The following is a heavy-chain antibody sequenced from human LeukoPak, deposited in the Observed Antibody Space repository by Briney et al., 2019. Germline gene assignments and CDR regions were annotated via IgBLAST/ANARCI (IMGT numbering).Heavy chain of an antibody. CDR2: IIHSGST. J-gene: IGHJ4*02. V-gene: IGHV4-34*01. D-gene: IGHD3-10*01. Sequence: SETLSLTCAVYGGSFSGYYWSWIRQPPGKGLEWIGEIIHSGSTNYNPSLKSRVTISVDTYKNQFSLELSSVTAADTAVYYCARGRRPIIALTPRYFNYWGQGTLVTVSS. CDR1: GGSFSGYY. CDR3: ARGRRPIIALTPRYFNY.